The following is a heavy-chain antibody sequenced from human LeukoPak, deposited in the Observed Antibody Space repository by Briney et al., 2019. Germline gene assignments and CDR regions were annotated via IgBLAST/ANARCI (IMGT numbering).Heavy chain of an antibody. V-gene: IGHV4-38-2*02. CDR3: ARDPYYYDSSGFYYEGDAFDI. Sequence: SETLSLTCSVSGGSISGYYWGWIRQPPGKGLEWIGSIYHSGSTYYNPSLKSRVTISVDTSKNQFSLKLSSVTAADTAVYYCARDPYYYDSSGFYYEGDAFDIWGQGTMVTVSS. CDR2: IYHSGST. D-gene: IGHD3-22*01. CDR1: GGSISGYY. J-gene: IGHJ3*02.